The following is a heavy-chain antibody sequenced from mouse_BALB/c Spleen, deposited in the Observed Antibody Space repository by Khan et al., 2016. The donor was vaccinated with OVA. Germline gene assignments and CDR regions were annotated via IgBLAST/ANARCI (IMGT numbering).Heavy chain of an antibody. Sequence: EVQLQESGPGLVKPSQSLSFTCTVTGYSITSGYAWNWIRQFPGNKLEWMGYISYSGVTRYTPSLKSRISITRDTSKNQFFLQLTSVTTEDTASYYCARGMYYGYYFDYWGQGTTLTVSS. J-gene: IGHJ2*01. V-gene: IGHV3-2*02. CDR2: ISYSGVT. CDR1: GYSITSGYA. CDR3: ARGMYYGYYFDY. D-gene: IGHD1-1*01.